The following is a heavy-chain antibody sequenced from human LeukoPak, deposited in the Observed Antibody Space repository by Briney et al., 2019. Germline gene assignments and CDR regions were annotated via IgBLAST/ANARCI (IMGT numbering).Heavy chain of an antibody. D-gene: IGHD3-16*01. J-gene: IGHJ3*02. CDR2: TYYKSKWYN. CDR1: GDSVSSNTAA. Sequence: SQTLSLTCAISGDSVSSNTAAWNWIKQSPSRGLEWLGRTYYKSKWYNDYAVSVKSRITINPDTSKNQFSLRLNSVTPEDTAVYYWARDGRYASPIDIWGQGTMVTVSS. V-gene: IGHV6-1*01. CDR3: ARDGRYASPIDI.